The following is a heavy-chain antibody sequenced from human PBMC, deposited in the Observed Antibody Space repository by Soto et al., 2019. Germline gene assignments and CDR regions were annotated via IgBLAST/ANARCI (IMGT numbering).Heavy chain of an antibody. CDR1: GFTFSSYA. D-gene: IGHD6-13*01. V-gene: IGHV3-30-3*01. J-gene: IGHJ6*02. CDR3: ARDKDSWRYYGMDV. Sequence: HPGGSLRLSCAASGFTFSSYAMHWVRQAPGKGLEWVAVISYDGSNKYYADSVKGRFTISRDSSKNTLYLQMNSLRAEDTAVYYCARDKDSWRYYGMDVWGQGTTVTVSS. CDR2: ISYDGSNK.